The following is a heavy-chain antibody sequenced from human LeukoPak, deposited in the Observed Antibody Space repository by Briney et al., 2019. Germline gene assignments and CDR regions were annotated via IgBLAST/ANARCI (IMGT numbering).Heavy chain of an antibody. V-gene: IGHV3-53*01. CDR1: VFSVSTNC. J-gene: IGHJ6*03. Sequence: PGGSLRLSCGASVFSVSTNCMSWVRQAPGKGLEWVSVMYSDGNTYYAGSVKGRFTLSRDKYKNKLVLQMNSLRSEGTAGDYCARAWGEIRYFDSHMDVWGKGTPVTVSS. CDR2: MYSDGNT. CDR3: ARAWGEIRYFDSHMDV. D-gene: IGHD3-9*01.